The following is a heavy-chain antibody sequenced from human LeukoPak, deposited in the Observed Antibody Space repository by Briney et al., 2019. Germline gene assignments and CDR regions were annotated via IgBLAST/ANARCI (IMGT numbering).Heavy chain of an antibody. CDR3: AGAHDSSGFQAY. J-gene: IGHJ4*01. V-gene: IGHV1-46*01. Sequence: ASVKVSCKASGYTFTSYYMHWVRQAPGQGLEWMGIINPSGGSTSYAQKFQGRVTITADKSTSTAYMELSSLRYEDTAVYYCAGAHDSSGFQAYWGHGTLVTVSS. D-gene: IGHD3-22*01. CDR2: INPSGGST. CDR1: GYTFTSYY.